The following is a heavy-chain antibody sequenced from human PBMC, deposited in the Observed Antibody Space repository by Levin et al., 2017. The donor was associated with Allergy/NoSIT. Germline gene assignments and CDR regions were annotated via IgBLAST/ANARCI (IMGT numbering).Heavy chain of an antibody. D-gene: IGHD6-19*01. Sequence: GESLKISCAASGFTFSSYGMHWVRQAPGKGLEWVAATSYDTSNKYYVDSVKGRFTISRDNSKNTLYLQMNSLRAEDTAVYYCAKDTQQWLVAGWFDPWGQGTLVTVSS. CDR1: GFTFSSYG. V-gene: IGHV3-30*18. CDR2: TSYDTSNK. J-gene: IGHJ5*02. CDR3: AKDTQQWLVAGWFDP.